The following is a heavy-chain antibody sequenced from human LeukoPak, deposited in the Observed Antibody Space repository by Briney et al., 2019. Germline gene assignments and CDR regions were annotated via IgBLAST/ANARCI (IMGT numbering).Heavy chain of an antibody. Sequence: ASVKVSCKASGYTFTSYAMNWVRQAPGQGLEWMGWINTNTGNPTYAQSFTGRFVFSLDTSVSTAYLQISSLKAEDTAVYYCARTYYDFWSGYYYFDYWGQGTLVTVSS. D-gene: IGHD3-3*01. CDR2: INTNTGNP. CDR1: GYTFTSYA. CDR3: ARTYYDFWSGYYYFDY. V-gene: IGHV7-4-1*02. J-gene: IGHJ4*02.